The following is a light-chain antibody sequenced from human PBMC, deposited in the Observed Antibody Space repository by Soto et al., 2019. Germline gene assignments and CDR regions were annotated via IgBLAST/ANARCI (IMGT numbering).Light chain of an antibody. CDR1: SSDVGSYDL. CDR2: DVS. CDR3: CSYAGSTTYV. V-gene: IGLV2-23*02. Sequence: QSVLTHPASVSGSPRQSITISCTGTSSDVGSYDLVSWYQQHPGKAPKLIIYDVSKRPSGVSSRFSGSKSGNTASLTISGLQAEDEADYYCCSYAGSTTYVFGTGTKVTVL. J-gene: IGLJ1*01.